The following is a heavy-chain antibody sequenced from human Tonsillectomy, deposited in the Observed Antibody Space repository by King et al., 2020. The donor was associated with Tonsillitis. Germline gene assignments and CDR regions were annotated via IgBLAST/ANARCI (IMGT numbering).Heavy chain of an antibody. V-gene: IGHV3-33*01. CDR3: ARASVPGIDYYYYGMDV. D-gene: IGHD1-26*01. J-gene: IGHJ6*02. Sequence: VQLVESGGGVVRPGRSLRLSCAASGFTFNSYGMHWVRQAPGKGLEWVAVIWYDGSNKYYEDSVKGRFTISRDNSKNTLYLQMNSLRAEDTAVYYCARASVPGIDYYYYGMDVWGQGTTVTVSS. CDR2: IWYDGSNK. CDR1: GFTFNSYG.